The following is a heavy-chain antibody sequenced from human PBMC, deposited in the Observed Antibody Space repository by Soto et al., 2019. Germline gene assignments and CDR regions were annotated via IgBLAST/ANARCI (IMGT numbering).Heavy chain of an antibody. D-gene: IGHD3-3*01. J-gene: IGHJ5*02. CDR1: GGSISSSSYY. CDR3: ARQLPISISYYDFWSGYNNWFDP. CDR2: IYYSGST. V-gene: IGHV4-39*01. Sequence: SETLSLTCTVSGGSISSSSYYWGWIRQPPGKGLEWIGSIYYSGSTYYNPSLKSRVTISVDTSKNQFSLKLSSVTAADTAVYYCARQLPISISYYDFWSGYNNWFDPWGQGTLVTVSS.